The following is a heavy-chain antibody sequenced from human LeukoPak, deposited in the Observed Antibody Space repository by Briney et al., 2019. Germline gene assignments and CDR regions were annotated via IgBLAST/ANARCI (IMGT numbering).Heavy chain of an antibody. D-gene: IGHD4-17*01. Sequence: ASVKVSCKASGYTFTSYDINWVRQATGQGLEWMGWMNPNSGNTGYAQRFQGRVTMTGNTSISTAYMELGSLRSEDTAVYYCAREYGDGYWYFDLWGRGTLVSVSS. J-gene: IGHJ2*01. CDR3: AREYGDGYWYFDL. V-gene: IGHV1-8*01. CDR2: MNPNSGNT. CDR1: GYTFTSYD.